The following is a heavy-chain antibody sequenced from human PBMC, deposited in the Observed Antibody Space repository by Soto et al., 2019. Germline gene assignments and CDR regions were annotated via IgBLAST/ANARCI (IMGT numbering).Heavy chain of an antibody. V-gene: IGHV4-31*03. CDR2: IYYSGST. CDR3: ARAGIVVPAAIPYYYYYGMDV. CDR1: GGSISSGGYY. J-gene: IGHJ6*02. Sequence: QVQLQESGPGLVKPSQTLSLTCTVSGGSISSGGYYWSWIRKHPGQGLEWIGYIYYSGSTYYNQSFKSRVTISVDTSKNQFSLKLSSVTAADTAVYYCARAGIVVPAAIPYYYYYGMDVWGQGPTVTVSS. D-gene: IGHD2-2*01.